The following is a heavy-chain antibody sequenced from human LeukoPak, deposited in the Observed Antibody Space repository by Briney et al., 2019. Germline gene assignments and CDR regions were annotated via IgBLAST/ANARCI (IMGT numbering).Heavy chain of an antibody. CDR3: ARGHYVLRYFDPLGY. D-gene: IGHD3-9*01. Sequence: GGSLRLSCAASGFTFSSYAMSWVRQAPGKGLEWVSSISSSSSYIYYADSVKGRFTISRDNSKNTLYLQMNSLRAEDTAVYYCARGHYVLRYFDPLGYWGQGTLVTVSS. J-gene: IGHJ4*02. CDR2: ISSSSSYI. V-gene: IGHV3-21*01. CDR1: GFTFSSYA.